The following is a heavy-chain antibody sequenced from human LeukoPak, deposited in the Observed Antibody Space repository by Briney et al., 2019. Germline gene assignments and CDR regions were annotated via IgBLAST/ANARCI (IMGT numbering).Heavy chain of an antibody. J-gene: IGHJ4*02. CDR2: INWNGGST. V-gene: IGHV3-20*04. CDR1: GFTFDDYG. Sequence: PGGSLRLSCAASGFTFDDYGMSWVRQAPGKGLEWVSGINWNGGSTGYADSVKGRFTISRDNAKNSLYLQMNSLRAEDTALYYCARVPGYCTNGVCSAFDYWGQGTLVTASS. D-gene: IGHD2-8*01. CDR3: ARVPGYCTNGVCSAFDY.